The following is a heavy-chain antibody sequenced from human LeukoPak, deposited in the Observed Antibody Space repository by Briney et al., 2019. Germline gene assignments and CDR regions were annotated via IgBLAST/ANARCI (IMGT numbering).Heavy chain of an antibody. Sequence: GGSLRLSCAASGFTFDDYAMHWVRQAPGKGLEWVSGISWNSGSIGYADSVKGRFTISRDNAKNSLYLQMNSLRAEDTAVYYCARKWDQPGPGAFDIWGQGTMVTVSS. CDR3: ARKWDQPGPGAFDI. CDR2: ISWNSGSI. J-gene: IGHJ3*02. V-gene: IGHV3-9*01. CDR1: GFTFDDYA. D-gene: IGHD1-26*01.